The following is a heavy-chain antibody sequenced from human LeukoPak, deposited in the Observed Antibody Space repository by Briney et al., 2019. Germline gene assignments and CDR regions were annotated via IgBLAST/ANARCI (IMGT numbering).Heavy chain of an antibody. D-gene: IGHD4-17*01. Sequence: ASVKVSCKVSGYTFTGYYMHWVRQSPGQELGWRGWIDPNSGGRNYAQKCQGRVTMTRDTSSSTAYMELRRLRSEDTAVYYCARDSTVTRWFDPWGQGTLVTVSS. J-gene: IGHJ5*02. V-gene: IGHV1-2*02. CDR2: IDPNSGGR. CDR1: GYTFTGYY. CDR3: ARDSTVTRWFDP.